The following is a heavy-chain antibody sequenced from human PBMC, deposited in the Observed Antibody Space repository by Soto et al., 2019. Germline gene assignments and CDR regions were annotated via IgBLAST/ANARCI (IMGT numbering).Heavy chain of an antibody. CDR3: ARQIYDSDTGPNFQYYFDS. Sequence: RGESLKISCMGSGYSFAGYWITWVRQKPGKGLEGMGRIDPSDSQTYYSPSFRGHVTISVTKSITTVFLQWSSLRASDTAMYYCARQIYDSDTGPNFQYYFDSWGQGTPVTVSS. J-gene: IGHJ4*02. V-gene: IGHV5-10-1*01. CDR1: GYSFAGYW. CDR2: IDPSDSQT. D-gene: IGHD3-22*01.